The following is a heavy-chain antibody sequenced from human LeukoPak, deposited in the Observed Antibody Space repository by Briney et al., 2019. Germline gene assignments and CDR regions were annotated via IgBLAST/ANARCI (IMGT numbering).Heavy chain of an antibody. D-gene: IGHD5-18*01. CDR2: INPGDGST. V-gene: IGHV1-46*01. J-gene: IGHJ4*02. CDR3: ARTPYTSGLLFYFDN. Sequence: ASVTVSCKTFGYTFTHYYIHWVRQAPRRGLEWMGRINPGDGSTIYAQKFLGRLTMARDTSTTTVYMELSSLGSDDTAMYYCARTPYTSGLLFYFDNWGQGTLVAVSS. CDR1: GYTFTHYY.